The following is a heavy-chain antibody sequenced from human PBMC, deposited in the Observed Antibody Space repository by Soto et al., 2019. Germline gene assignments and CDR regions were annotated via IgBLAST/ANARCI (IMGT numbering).Heavy chain of an antibody. D-gene: IGHD6-19*01. V-gene: IGHV3-74*03. Sequence: LRLSCAASGFTFSTYWTHWVRQAPGKGLVWISRINSDGSSTKYADSVKGRFTISRDNAKDTLYLQMNSLRAEDTAVYYCTRGSGYSSGNFDYWGQGALLTVSS. J-gene: IGHJ4*02. CDR2: INSDGSST. CDR1: GFTFSTYW. CDR3: TRGSGYSSGNFDY.